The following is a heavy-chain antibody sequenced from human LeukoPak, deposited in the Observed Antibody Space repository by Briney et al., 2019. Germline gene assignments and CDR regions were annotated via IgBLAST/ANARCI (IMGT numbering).Heavy chain of an antibody. D-gene: IGHD4-17*01. Sequence: GGSLRLSCAGSGFTFSSHAMSWVRQAPGKGLEWVSAISGSGGSTYYADSVKGRFTIPRDNSKNTLYLQMNSVRAEDTAVYYCAKGATTVTPWFDYWGQGTLVTVSS. CDR2: ISGSGGST. CDR3: AKGATTVTPWFDY. J-gene: IGHJ4*02. CDR1: GFTFSSHA. V-gene: IGHV3-23*01.